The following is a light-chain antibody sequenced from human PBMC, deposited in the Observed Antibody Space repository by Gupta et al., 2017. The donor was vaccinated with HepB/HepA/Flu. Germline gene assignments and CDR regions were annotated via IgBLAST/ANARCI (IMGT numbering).Light chain of an antibody. Sequence: DIQMTQSPSSLSASVGDRVTITCRASQSISSYLNWYQQKPGKAPQLLIYAASSLQSGVPSRFSGSGSGTDFTLTISSLQPEDFATYYCQQSDSTLTFGGGTKVEIK. V-gene: IGKV1-39*01. CDR1: QSISSY. J-gene: IGKJ4*01. CDR2: AAS. CDR3: QQSDSTLT.